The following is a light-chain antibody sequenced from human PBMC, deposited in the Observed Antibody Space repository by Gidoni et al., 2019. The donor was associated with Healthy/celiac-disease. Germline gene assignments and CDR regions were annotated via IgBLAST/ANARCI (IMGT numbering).Light chain of an antibody. CDR1: QDSSNY. Sequence: DIQMTQSPSSLSASVGDRVTITCQASQDSSNYLNWYQQKPGKAPKLLIYDASNLETGVPSRFSGSGSGTDFTFTISSLPPEDIATYYCQQYDNLLRTFGQGTKVEIK. CDR3: QQYDNLLRT. V-gene: IGKV1-33*01. CDR2: DAS. J-gene: IGKJ1*01.